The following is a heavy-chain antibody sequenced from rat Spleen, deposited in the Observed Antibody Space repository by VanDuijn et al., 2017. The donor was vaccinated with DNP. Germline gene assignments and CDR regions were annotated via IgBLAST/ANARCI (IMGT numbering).Heavy chain of an antibody. CDR2: MSSGGST. CDR1: GFSLSNFG. J-gene: IGHJ3*01. V-gene: IGHV2S12*01. D-gene: IGHD1-11*01. CDR3: ARWEGINAY. Sequence: QVQLRESGPGLVQPSQILSLTCTVSGFSLSNFGINWVRQPPGKGLEWIAAMSSGGSTYYNSALKSRLSISRDTSKSQVFLKMNSLQTEDTAMYFCARWEGINAYWGQGTLVTVSS.